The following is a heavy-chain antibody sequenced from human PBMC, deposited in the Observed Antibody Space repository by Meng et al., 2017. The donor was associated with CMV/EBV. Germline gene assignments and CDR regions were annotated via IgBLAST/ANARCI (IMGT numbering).Heavy chain of an antibody. CDR2: IAHDGSAK. D-gene: IGHD2-8*01. V-gene: IGHV3-30*02. CDR3: AKDLYYSFDY. J-gene: IGHJ4*02. CDR1: GFTFSSSA. Sequence: QVLLVGFGGGGVQPGGSLGLSCAASGFTFSSSAMHWVRQPPGKGLEWVSFIAHDGSAKTYTDSVKGRFTISRDDSENTVYLEMNSLRVEDTAVYYCAKDLYYSFDYWGQGTLVTVSS.